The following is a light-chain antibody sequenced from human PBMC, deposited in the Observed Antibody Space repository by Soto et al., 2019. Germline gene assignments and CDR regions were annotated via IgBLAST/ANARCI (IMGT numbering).Light chain of an antibody. CDR3: QQLNSYRVT. V-gene: IGKV1-9*01. J-gene: IGKJ3*01. CDR2: AAS. CDR1: QGISSY. Sequence: DIQMTQSPSSPSASVEDIVIITFRASQGISSYLAWYQQKPGKAPKLLIYAASTLQSGVPSRFSGSGSGTEFTLTISSLQPEDFATYYCQQLNSYRVTFGPGTKVDIK.